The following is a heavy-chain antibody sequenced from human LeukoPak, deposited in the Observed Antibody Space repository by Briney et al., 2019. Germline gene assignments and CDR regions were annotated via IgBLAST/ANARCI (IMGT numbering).Heavy chain of an antibody. J-gene: IGHJ4*02. CDR3: ARGGSGYYDSSGYYSLGHY. D-gene: IGHD3-22*01. CDR1: GYTFTSYA. V-gene: IGHV1-3*01. CDR2: INAGNGNT. Sequence: ASVKVSCKASGYTFTSYAMHWVRQAPAQRLEWMGWINAGNGNTKYSQKFQGRVTITRDTSASTAYMELSSLRSEDTAVYYCARGGSGYYDSSGYYSLGHYWGQGTLVTVSS.